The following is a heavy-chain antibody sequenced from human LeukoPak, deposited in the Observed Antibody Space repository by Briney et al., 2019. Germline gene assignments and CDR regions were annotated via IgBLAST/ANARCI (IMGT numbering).Heavy chain of an antibody. V-gene: IGHV1-69*04. CDR2: IIPILGIA. CDR1: GGTFSSYA. D-gene: IGHD3-9*01. Sequence: GASVKVSCKASGGTFSSYAISWVRQAPGQGLEWMARIIPILGIANYAQKFQGRVTITADKSTSTAYMELSSLRSEDTAVYYCARSRDFDWLLLGYYYYGMDVWGQGTTVTVSS. J-gene: IGHJ6*02. CDR3: ARSRDFDWLLLGYYYYGMDV.